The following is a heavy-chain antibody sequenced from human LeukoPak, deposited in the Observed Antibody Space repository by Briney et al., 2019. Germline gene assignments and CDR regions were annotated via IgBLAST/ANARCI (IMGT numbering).Heavy chain of an antibody. CDR3: ASFHTALYYGSGSPKYYYGMDV. CDR2: IYTSGST. V-gene: IGHV4-4*07. J-gene: IGHJ6*02. Sequence: SETLSLTCTVSGGSISSTYWSWIRQPAGKGLEWIGRIYTSGSTNYNPSLKSRVTMSVDTSKNQFSLKLSSVTAADTAVYYCASFHTALYYGSGSPKYYYGMDVWGQGTTVTVSS. CDR1: GGSISSTY. D-gene: IGHD3-10*01.